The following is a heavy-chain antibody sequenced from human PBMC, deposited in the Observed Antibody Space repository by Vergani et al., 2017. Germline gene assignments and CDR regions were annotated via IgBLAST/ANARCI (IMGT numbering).Heavy chain of an antibody. D-gene: IGHD3-3*01. CDR1: GFTFSSYA. CDR3: AREGSSADAFDI. CDR2: ISSNGGST. Sequence: EVQLVESGGGLVQPGGSLRLSCSASGFTFSSYAMHWVRQAPGKGREYVSAISSNGGSTYYADSVKGRFTISRDNSKNTLYLQMSSLGAEDTAVYYCAREGSSADAFDIWGQGTMVTVSS. J-gene: IGHJ3*02. V-gene: IGHV3-64D*06.